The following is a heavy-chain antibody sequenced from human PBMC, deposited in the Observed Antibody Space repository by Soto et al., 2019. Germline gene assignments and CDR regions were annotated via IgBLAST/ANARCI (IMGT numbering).Heavy chain of an antibody. Sequence: SVKVSFTASGGTFCSYAISWVRQAPGQGLEWMGRIIPIFGTTNYAQKFQGRVTITADESTSTAYMELSSLRSEDTAVFYGAAYYYDSSGHYFHYWGQGTLVTVSS. CDR1: GGTFCSYA. CDR2: IIPIFGTT. J-gene: IGHJ4*02. CDR3: AAYYYDSSGHYFHY. V-gene: IGHV1-69*13. D-gene: IGHD3-22*01.